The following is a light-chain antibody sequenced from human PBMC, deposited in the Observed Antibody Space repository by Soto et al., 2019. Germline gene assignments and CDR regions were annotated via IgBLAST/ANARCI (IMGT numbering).Light chain of an antibody. V-gene: IGLV2-23*02. CDR3: YSYEGGRV. Sequence: QSALTQPASVSGSPGQSITISCTGTISNVGSYNLVSWYQQHPGKAPKLIIYEVNKRPSGVSNRFSGSKSGNTASLTISGLQTEDEADNYCYSYEGGRVFGGGTKLTVL. CDR1: ISNVGSYNL. CDR2: EVN. J-gene: IGLJ3*02.